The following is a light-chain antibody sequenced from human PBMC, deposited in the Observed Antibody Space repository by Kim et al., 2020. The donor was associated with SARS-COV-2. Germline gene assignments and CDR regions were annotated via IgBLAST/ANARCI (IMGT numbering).Light chain of an antibody. CDR1: RWHSDYP. J-gene: IGLJ3*02. V-gene: IGLV4-69*02. CDR3: QTWGTGIRV. Sequence: ASVQAPCNLPRWHSDYPIAWHPEQAEKGPRYLMKLNSDGSHSKGDGIPDRFSGSSSGAEHYLTISSLQSEDEAVYYCQTWGTGIRVFGGGTQLTVL. CDR2: LNSDGSH.